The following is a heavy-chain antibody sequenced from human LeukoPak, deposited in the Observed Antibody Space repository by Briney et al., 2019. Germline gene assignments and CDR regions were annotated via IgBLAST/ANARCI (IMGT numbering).Heavy chain of an antibody. D-gene: IGHD1-26*01. CDR2: IYGRGNT. V-gene: IGHV3-53*01. CDR1: GFAVSGNY. Sequence: GGSLRLSCAASGFAVSGNYMAWVRQAPGKELEWVSLIYGRGNTYYADSVKGRFTISRDIPKNTVYLQMNSLKAEDTAVYYCTRGIVGVSPSDYWGQGTLVTVSS. J-gene: IGHJ4*02. CDR3: TRGIVGVSPSDY.